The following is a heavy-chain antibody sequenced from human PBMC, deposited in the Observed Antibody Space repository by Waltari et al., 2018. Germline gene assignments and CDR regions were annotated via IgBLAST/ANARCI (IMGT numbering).Heavy chain of an antibody. J-gene: IGHJ4*02. D-gene: IGHD3-3*01. V-gene: IGHV4-34*01. Sequence: QVQLQQWGAGLLKPSETLSLTCAVYGGSFSGYYWSWIRQPPGKGLEWIGEINHSGSTNHNPSLKRRVTISVDTSKNQFSLKLSSVTAADTAVYYCARGVARSNYDFWSGYYTGGGYYFDYWGQGTLVIVSS. CDR2: INHSGST. CDR3: ARGVARSNYDFWSGYYTGGGYYFDY. CDR1: GGSFSGYY.